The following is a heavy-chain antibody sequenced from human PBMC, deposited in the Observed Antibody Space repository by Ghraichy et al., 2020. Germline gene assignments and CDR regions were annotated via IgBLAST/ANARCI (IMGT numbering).Heavy chain of an antibody. Sequence: GGSLRLSCAASGSGFTFSSLAMIWVRQAPGKGLEWVSVISGSGDTTWYADSVKGRFTISRDNSKNTLYLPMYSLRAEDTAVYSCAKVQAYVSASPWGQGTLVTVSS. J-gene: IGHJ5*02. V-gene: IGHV3-23*01. CDR3: AKVQAYVSASP. CDR1: GSGFTFSSLA. D-gene: IGHD5/OR15-5a*01. CDR2: ISGSGDTT.